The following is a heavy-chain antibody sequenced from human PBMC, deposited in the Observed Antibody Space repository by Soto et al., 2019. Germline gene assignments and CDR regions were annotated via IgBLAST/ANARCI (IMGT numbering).Heavy chain of an antibody. CDR3: AKVRYSGYEPYYYNYGMDV. J-gene: IGHJ6*02. CDR1: GFTFSSYG. V-gene: IGHV3-30*18. CDR2: ISYDGSNK. Sequence: GGSLRLSCAASGFTFSSYGMHWVRQAPGKGLEWVAVISYDGSNKYYADSVKGRFTISRDNSKNTLYLQMNSLRAEDTAVYYCAKVRYSGYEPYYYNYGMDVWGQGTTVTVSS. D-gene: IGHD5-12*01.